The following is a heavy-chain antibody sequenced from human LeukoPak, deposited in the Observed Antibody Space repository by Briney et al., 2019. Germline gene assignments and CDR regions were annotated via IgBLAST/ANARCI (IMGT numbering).Heavy chain of an antibody. J-gene: IGHJ5*02. D-gene: IGHD3-10*01. V-gene: IGHV1-46*01. CDR2: INPSGGST. Sequence: ASVEVSCKASGYTFTSYYMHWVRQAPGQGFEWMGIINPSGGSTSYAQKFQGRVTMTRDMSTSTVYMELSSLRSEDTAVYYCASSQGVRGELTTLEFDPWGQGTLVTVSS. CDR1: GYTFTSYY. CDR3: ASSQGVRGELTTLEFDP.